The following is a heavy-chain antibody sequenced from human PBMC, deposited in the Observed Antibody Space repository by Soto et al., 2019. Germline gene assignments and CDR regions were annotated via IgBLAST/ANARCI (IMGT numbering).Heavy chain of an antibody. D-gene: IGHD6-13*01. J-gene: IGHJ6*02. Sequence: EVQLVQSGAEVKKPGESLKISCKGSGYSFTSYWIGWVRQMPGKGLEWMGIIYPGDSDTRYSPSFQGQVTISADKSICSAYLQWSSLKASDTSLYYCARTSAAGKYYYGMDVWGQGTTVTVSS. CDR3: ARTSAAGKYYYGMDV. CDR2: IYPGDSDT. V-gene: IGHV5-51*01. CDR1: GYSFTSYW.